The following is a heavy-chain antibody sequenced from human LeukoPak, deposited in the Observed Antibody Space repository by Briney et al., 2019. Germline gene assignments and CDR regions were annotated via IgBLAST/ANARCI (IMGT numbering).Heavy chain of an antibody. CDR1: GFTFSSYW. V-gene: IGHV3-74*01. Sequence: GGSLRLSCAASGFTFSSYWMHWVRQAPGKGLVWVSRINSDGSSTSYADSVKGRFTISRDNAKNTLYLQMNSLRAEDTAVYYCAKGHPGDAYYCYYGMDVWGQGTTVTVSS. CDR2: INSDGSST. D-gene: IGHD1-26*01. J-gene: IGHJ6*02. CDR3: AKGHPGDAYYCYYGMDV.